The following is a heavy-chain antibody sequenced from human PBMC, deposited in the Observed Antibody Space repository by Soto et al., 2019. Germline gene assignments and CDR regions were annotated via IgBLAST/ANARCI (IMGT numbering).Heavy chain of an antibody. J-gene: IGHJ6*03. Sequence: GGSLRLSCAASGFTFSSYAMSWVRQAPGKGLEWVSAISGSGGSTNYNPSLQSRVTISVDTSTNQFSLKLNSVTAADTAVYYCARGVGGSSGYYDGLSYYYSYMDVWGKVTTVTVFS. CDR3: ARGVGGSSGYYDGLSYYYSYMDV. CDR2: ISGSGGST. CDR1: GFTFSSYA. D-gene: IGHD5-12*01. V-gene: IGHV3-23*02.